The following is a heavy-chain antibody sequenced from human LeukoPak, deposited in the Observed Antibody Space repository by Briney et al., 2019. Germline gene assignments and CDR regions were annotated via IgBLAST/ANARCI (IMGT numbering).Heavy chain of an antibody. CDR2: RNHNSGNT. D-gene: IGHD4-11*01. J-gene: IGHJ1*01. CDR1: GSPFTSYD. Sequence: ASVKVSCKASGSPFTSYDINWVRQATGQGVEWMGWRNHNSGNTGYVQKFQGRVNMTRNTSISTAYMELSRLRSEDTAVYYCARGYDYLYAEYFQHWGQGNLVTVSS. CDR3: ARGYDYLYAEYFQH. V-gene: IGHV1-8*01.